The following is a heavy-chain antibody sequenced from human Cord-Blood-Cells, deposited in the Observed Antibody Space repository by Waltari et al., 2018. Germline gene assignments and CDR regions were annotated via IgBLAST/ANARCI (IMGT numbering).Heavy chain of an antibody. D-gene: IGHD3-3*01. J-gene: IGHJ5*02. CDR2: IYHSGST. V-gene: IGHV4-38-2*01. CDR3: ARGRITIFGVVTLNWFDP. Sequence: QVQLQESGPGLVKPSETLSLTCAVSGYSISSGYYWGWLRQPPGKGLEWIGSIYHSGSTYYNPSLKSRVTISVDTSKNQFSLKLSSVTAADTAVYYCARGRITIFGVVTLNWFDPWGQGTLVTVSS. CDR1: GYSISSGYY.